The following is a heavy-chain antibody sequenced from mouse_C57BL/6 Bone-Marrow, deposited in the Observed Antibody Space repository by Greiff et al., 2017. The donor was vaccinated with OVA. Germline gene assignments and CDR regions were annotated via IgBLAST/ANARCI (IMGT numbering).Heavy chain of an antibody. Sequence: EVKLVESVAELVRPGASVKLSCTASGFNIKNTYMHWVKQRPEQGLEWIGRIDPANGNTKYAPKFQGKATITADTSSNTAYLQLSSLTSEDTAIYYCARCYYYGSSFHWYFDVWGTGTTVTVSS. V-gene: IGHV14-3*01. CDR1: GFNIKNTY. J-gene: IGHJ1*03. D-gene: IGHD1-1*01. CDR3: ARCYYYGSSFHWYFDV. CDR2: IDPANGNT.